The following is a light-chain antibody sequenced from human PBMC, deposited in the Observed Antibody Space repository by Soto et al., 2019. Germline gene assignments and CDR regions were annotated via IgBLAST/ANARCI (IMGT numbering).Light chain of an antibody. CDR1: QSSNTW. CDR3: QQYNSYSWT. Sequence: DIQLTQSPSFLSASVGDRVTITCRASQSSNTWLAWYQQKPGKAPKLLIYDASSLESGVPSRFSGSGSGTEFTLTISSLQPDDFATYYCQQYNSYSWTFGQGTKVDIK. J-gene: IGKJ1*01. CDR2: DAS. V-gene: IGKV1-5*01.